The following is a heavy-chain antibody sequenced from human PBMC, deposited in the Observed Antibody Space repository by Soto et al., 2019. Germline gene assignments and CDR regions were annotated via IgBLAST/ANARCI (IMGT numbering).Heavy chain of an antibody. V-gene: IGHV1-46*01. CDR3: XXAAGRFGELYWFDP. CDR2: INPLGFST. J-gene: IGHJ5*02. Sequence: QVQLVQSGAEVKKPGASVKVSCKASGYTFTSYNMHWVRQAPGQGLEWVGMINPLGFSTTYAQKFRGRVTMTRDTSTSTVYMELTNLRSDDTAVXXXXXAAGRFGELYWFDPWGQGTLVTVSP. CDR1: GYTFTSYN. D-gene: IGHD3-10*01.